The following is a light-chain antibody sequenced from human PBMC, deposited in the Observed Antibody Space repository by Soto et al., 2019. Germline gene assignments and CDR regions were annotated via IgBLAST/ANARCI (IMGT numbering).Light chain of an antibody. CDR3: SSYTSSSTFVV. CDR1: SSDVGSYNR. CDR2: EVS. J-gene: IGLJ1*01. V-gene: IGLV2-18*02. Sequence: QSALTQPPSVSGSPGQSVTISCTGTSSDVGSYNRVSWHQKPPGTAPKLMIYEVSNRPSGVPDRLSGSKSGNTASLTISGLQAEDEADYYCSSYTSSSTFVVFGTGTKLTVL.